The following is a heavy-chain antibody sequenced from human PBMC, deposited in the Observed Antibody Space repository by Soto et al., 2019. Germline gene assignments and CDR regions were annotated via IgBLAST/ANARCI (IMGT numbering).Heavy chain of an antibody. V-gene: IGHV3-48*01. CDR1: GFTFSSYS. J-gene: IGHJ5*02. Sequence: PGGSLRLSCAASGFTFSSYSMNWVRQAPGKGLEWVSYISSSSSTIYYADSVKGRFTISRDNAKNSLYLQMNSLRAEDTAVYYCARDFSGSSGNSNWFDPWAQGTLVPVSS. D-gene: IGHD6-13*01. CDR3: ARDFSGSSGNSNWFDP. CDR2: ISSSSSTI.